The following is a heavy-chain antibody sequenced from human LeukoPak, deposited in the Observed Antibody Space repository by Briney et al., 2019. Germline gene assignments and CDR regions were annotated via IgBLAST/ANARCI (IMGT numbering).Heavy chain of an antibody. CDR1: GFTFSSYW. J-gene: IGHJ5*02. CDR3: ARAVVPGGWFDP. CDR2: IISDGSDT. V-gene: IGHV3-74*01. Sequence: GGSLRLSCAASGFTFSSYWMHWVRQAPGKGLVWVSRIISDGSDTSYADSVKGRFTISRDNAKNTLYLQMNSLRGEDTAVYDCARAVVPGGWFDPWGQGTLVTVSS. D-gene: IGHD4-23*01.